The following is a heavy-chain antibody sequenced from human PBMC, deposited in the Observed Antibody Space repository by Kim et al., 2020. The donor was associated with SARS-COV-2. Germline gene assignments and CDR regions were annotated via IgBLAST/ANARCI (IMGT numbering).Heavy chain of an antibody. Sequence: GGSLRLSCAASGFTFSSYDMHWVRQATGKGLEWVSAIGTAGDTYYPGSVKGRFTISRENAKNSLYLQMNSLRAGDTAVYYCARAGVRGTAVENWFDPWGQGTLVTVSS. J-gene: IGHJ5*02. CDR1: GFTFSSYD. CDR2: IGTAGDT. V-gene: IGHV3-13*01. CDR3: ARAGVRGTAVENWFDP. D-gene: IGHD1-1*01.